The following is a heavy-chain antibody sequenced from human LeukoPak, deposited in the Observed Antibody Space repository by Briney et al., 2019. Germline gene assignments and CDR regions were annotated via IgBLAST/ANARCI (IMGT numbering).Heavy chain of an antibody. CDR2: IYYSGST. CDR1: GGSISSYY. CDR3: ARNPVGIITTHPNWFDP. Sequence: PSETLSLTCTVSGGSISSYYWSWIRQPPGKGLEWIGYIYYSGSTNYNPSLKSRVTISVDKSKNQFSLKLTSVTAADTAVYYCARNPVGIITTHPNWFDPWGQGTLVTVSS. D-gene: IGHD3-3*01. J-gene: IGHJ5*02. V-gene: IGHV4-59*12.